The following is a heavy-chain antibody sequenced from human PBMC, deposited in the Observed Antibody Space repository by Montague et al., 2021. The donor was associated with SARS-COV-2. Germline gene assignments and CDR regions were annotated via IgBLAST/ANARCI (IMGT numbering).Heavy chain of an antibody. Sequence: SETLSLTCTVSGASISNSDYYWGWIRQPPGKGLEWIGNIYFVGSTYYSPSLRSRVTISVDTSKNVFSLNLSSVTAADTAVYYCAGRGGSLVRGVMSPWGQGTLVTVTA. D-gene: IGHD3-10*01. CDR3: AGRGGSLVRGVMSP. CDR2: IYFVGST. J-gene: IGHJ5*02. V-gene: IGHV4-39*01. CDR1: GASISNSDYY.